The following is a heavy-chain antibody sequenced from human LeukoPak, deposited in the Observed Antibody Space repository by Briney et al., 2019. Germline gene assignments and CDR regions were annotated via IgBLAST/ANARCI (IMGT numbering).Heavy chain of an antibody. CDR1: GGSIRSRTYY. Sequence: SETLSLTCTVSGGSIRSRTYYWGWIRQPPGKGLEWIGSIYYNGNTYYNPSLKSRVTISVDTSKNQFSLKLSSVTAADTAVYYCARAPYYYASGTYLLQNYYMDVWGKGTTVTVSS. V-gene: IGHV4-39*07. CDR2: IYYNGNT. J-gene: IGHJ6*03. CDR3: ARAPYYYASGTYLLQNYYMDV. D-gene: IGHD3-10*01.